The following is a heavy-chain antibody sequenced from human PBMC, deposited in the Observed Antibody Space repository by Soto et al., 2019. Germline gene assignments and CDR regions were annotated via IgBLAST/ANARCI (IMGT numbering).Heavy chain of an antibody. CDR1: GYTFTTYG. D-gene: IGHD3-3*01. CDR2: ISGYNGNT. J-gene: IGHJ6*02. Sequence: QVQLVQSGAEVKKPGASVKVPCKASGYTFTTYGVTWVRQAPGQGLEWMGRISGYNGNTNYAQNLQGRVTMTTDTSTSTAYTELRSLRSDDTAVYYCARLGHFLHGMDVWGQGTTVTVSS. V-gene: IGHV1-18*01. CDR3: ARLGHFLHGMDV.